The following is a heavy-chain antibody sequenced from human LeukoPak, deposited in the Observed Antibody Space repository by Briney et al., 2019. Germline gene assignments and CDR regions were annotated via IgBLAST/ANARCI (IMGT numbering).Heavy chain of an antibody. V-gene: IGHV4-59*08. CDR2: IYYSGST. CDR1: GDSIRSYY. J-gene: IGHJ4*02. Sequence: PSETLSLTCTVSGDSIRSYYGSWIRQPPGKGLEWRGYIYYSGSTNYNPSLKSRVTISVDTSKNQFSLKLSCVTAADTAVYYCARYYYDSSGYSYFFDYWGQGTLVTVSS. CDR3: ARYYYDSSGYSYFFDY. D-gene: IGHD3-22*01.